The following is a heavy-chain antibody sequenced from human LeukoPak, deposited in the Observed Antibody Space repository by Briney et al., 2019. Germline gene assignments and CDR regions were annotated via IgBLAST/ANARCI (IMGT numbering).Heavy chain of an antibody. CDR1: GFTFTSCW. CDR2: IKPDGSEK. V-gene: IGHV3-7*01. CDR3: ASGNWNDRAFDI. J-gene: IGHJ3*02. Sequence: GGSMRLSCAASGFTFTSCWMNWVRHAPGKGLEWVANIKPDGSEKYYGDSVKGRFTISRDNAKNSLFLQMNSLRAEDTAVYYCASGNWNDRAFDIWGQGTMVAVSS. D-gene: IGHD1-20*01.